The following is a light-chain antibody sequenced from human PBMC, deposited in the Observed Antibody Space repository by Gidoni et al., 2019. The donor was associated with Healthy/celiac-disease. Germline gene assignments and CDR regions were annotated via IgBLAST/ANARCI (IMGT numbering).Light chain of an antibody. J-gene: IGLJ2*01. CDR2: GNS. V-gene: IGLV1-40*01. CDR1: SSNIGAGYD. Sequence: SVLTQPPSVSGAPGQRVTISCTGSSSNIGAGYDVHWYQQLPGTAPNLLIYGNSNRPSGVPDRFSGSKSGTSASLAITGLQAEDEADYYCQSYDSSLSGSHVVFGGGTKLTVL. CDR3: QSYDSSLSGSHVV.